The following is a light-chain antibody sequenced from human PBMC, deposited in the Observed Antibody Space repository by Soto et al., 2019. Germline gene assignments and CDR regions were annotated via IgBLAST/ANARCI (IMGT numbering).Light chain of an antibody. CDR1: QSVSSSY. CDR2: GAS. J-gene: IGKJ5*01. Sequence: EIVLTQSPGTLSLSPGERATLSCRASQSVSSSYLAWYQQKPGQAPRLLIYGASSRATGIPDRFSGSASGTDVSLLSCWLESVHLLMYLLKLYGSSRIILGRGTRLEIK. V-gene: IGKV3-20*01. CDR3: KLYGSSRII.